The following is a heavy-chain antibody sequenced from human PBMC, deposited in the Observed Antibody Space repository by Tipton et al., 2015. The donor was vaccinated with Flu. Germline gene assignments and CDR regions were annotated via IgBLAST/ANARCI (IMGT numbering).Heavy chain of an antibody. CDR2: IYSGGST. Sequence: SLRLSCATSGFTFSQYWMNWVRQAPGKGLEWVSVIYSGGSTYYADSVKGRFTISRDNSKNTLYLQMNSLRAEDTAVYYCSGTQGTFDIWDQGTMVTVSS. J-gene: IGHJ3*02. CDR3: SGTQGTFDI. CDR1: GFTFSQYW. V-gene: IGHV3-53*01. D-gene: IGHD1-26*01.